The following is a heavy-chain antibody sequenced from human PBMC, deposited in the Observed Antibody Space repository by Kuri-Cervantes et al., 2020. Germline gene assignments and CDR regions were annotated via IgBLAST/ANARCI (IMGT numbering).Heavy chain of an antibody. Sequence: GGSLRLSCAASGFTVSSNYMSWVRQAPGKGLEWVSVIYSGGSTYYADSVKGRFTISRDNSKNTLYLQMNSLRAEDTAVYYCAKDREWELLLYAFDIWGQGTMVTVSS. CDR2: IYSGGST. CDR1: GFTVSSNY. J-gene: IGHJ3*02. CDR3: AKDREWELLLYAFDI. V-gene: IGHV3-53*05. D-gene: IGHD1-26*01.